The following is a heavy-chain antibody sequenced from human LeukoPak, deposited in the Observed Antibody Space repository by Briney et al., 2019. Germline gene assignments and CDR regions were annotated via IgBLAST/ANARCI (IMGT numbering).Heavy chain of an antibody. D-gene: IGHD3-22*01. CDR3: ARPQGPAYYYDSSGYYSDYYYGMDV. J-gene: IGHJ6*02. CDR1: GYTFTGYY. V-gene: IGHV1-2*02. Sequence: ASVKVSCKASGYTFTGYYMHWVRQAPGQGLEWMGWINPNSGGINYAQKFQGRVTMTRDTSISTAYMELSRLRSDDTAVYYCARPQGPAYYYDSSGYYSDYYYGMDVWGQGTTVTVSS. CDR2: INPNSGGI.